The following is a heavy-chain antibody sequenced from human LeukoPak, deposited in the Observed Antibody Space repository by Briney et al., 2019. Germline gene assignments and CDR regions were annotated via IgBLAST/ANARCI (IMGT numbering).Heavy chain of an antibody. V-gene: IGHV3-7*01. Sequence: GGSLRLSCVASRFTFSYYWMSWVRQAPGKGLEWVANINQDESAKYYVDSVKGRFTISRDNAKNSLSLQMNSLRAEDTAVYYCARPVGYPRADAFDIWGQGTMDTVSS. D-gene: IGHD5-18*01. CDR1: RFTFSYYW. CDR2: INQDESAK. J-gene: IGHJ3*02. CDR3: ARPVGYPRADAFDI.